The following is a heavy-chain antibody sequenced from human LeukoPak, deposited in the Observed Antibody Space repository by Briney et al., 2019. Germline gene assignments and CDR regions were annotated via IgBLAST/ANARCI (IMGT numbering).Heavy chain of an antibody. J-gene: IGHJ4*02. CDR1: GFTFSSYA. V-gene: IGHV3-23*01. CDR3: AKDLDMATISYFDY. D-gene: IGHD5-24*01. CDR2: ITSADVT. Sequence: GGSLRLSCAASGFTFSSYAMTWVRQAPGKGLEWVSTITSADVTYYANSVKGRFTISRDNSNNTLYLQMSSLRAEDAALYYCAKDLDMATISYFDYWGQGTLVTVSS.